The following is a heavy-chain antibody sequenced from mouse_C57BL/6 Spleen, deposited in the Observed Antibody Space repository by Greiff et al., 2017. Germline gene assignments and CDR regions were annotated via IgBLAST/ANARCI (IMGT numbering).Heavy chain of an antibody. CDR2: IYPGDGDT. CDR1: GYAFSSYW. Sequence: QVQLQQSGAELVKPGASVKISCKASGYAFSSYWMNWVKQRPGKGLEWIGQIYPGDGDTNYNGKFKGKATLTADKSSSTAYMQLSSLTSEDSAVYFCARIDYYGTPYYFDYWGQGTTLTVSS. J-gene: IGHJ2*01. D-gene: IGHD1-1*01. V-gene: IGHV1-80*01. CDR3: ARIDYYGTPYYFDY.